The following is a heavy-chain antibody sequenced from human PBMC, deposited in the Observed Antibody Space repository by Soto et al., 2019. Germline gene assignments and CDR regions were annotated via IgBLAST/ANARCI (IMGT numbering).Heavy chain of an antibody. CDR3: AHRPSYCSGGSCYSGFDY. V-gene: IGHV2-5*02. J-gene: IGHJ4*02. CDR1: GFSLSTSGVG. CDR2: IYWDDDK. Sequence: QITLKESGPTLVKPTQTLTLTCTFSGFSLSTSGVGVGWIRQPPGKALEWLALIYWDDDKRYSPSLKSRLTITKDTSKKQVVLTMTNMEPVDTATYYCAHRPSYCSGGSCYSGFDYWGQGTLVTVSS. D-gene: IGHD2-15*01.